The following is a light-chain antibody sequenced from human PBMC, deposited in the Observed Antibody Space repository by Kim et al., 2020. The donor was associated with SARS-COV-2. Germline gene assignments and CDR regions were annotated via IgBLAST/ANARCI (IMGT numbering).Light chain of an antibody. V-gene: IGKV1-5*03. J-gene: IGKJ2*03. Sequence: TSIGDRVIITCRASQNINKWLAWDQQKPGQAPKLLIYKGSTIHTGVPSRFSGSGSGTEFSLTITSLQPDDFATYYCQQYNIYPYSFGQGTKVDIK. CDR2: KGS. CDR1: QNINKW. CDR3: QQYNIYPYS.